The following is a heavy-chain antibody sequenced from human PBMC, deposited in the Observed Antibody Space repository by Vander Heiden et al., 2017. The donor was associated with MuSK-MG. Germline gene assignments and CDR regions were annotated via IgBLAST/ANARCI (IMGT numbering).Heavy chain of an antibody. J-gene: IGHJ6*03. CDR3: ASLRSLDYLDV. Sequence: QEELVESGGGVVQPGGSLTLSCKTSGFTFSDYRMNWVRRAPGKGLEWVAVIWDDGSDHFYADSVKGRFTIYRDNSKNTLSLQMNSLRVDDTGIYYCASLRSLDYLDVWGKGTTVIVSS. CDR2: IWDDGSDH. V-gene: IGHV3-33*01. CDR1: GFTFSDYR. D-gene: IGHD3-10*01.